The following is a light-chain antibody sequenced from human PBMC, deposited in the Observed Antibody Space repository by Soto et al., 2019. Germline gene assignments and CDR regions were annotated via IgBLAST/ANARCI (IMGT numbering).Light chain of an antibody. CDR2: GAS. CDR3: QQYGSSPPT. CDR1: QSVSSSY. V-gene: IGKV3-20*01. Sequence: EIVLTQPPATLSLSPGERATLSCRASQSVSSSYLAWYQQKPGQAPRLLICGASSRATGIPDRFSGSGSGTDFTLTISRLEPEDFAVYYCQQYGSSPPTFGQGTKVDIK. J-gene: IGKJ1*01.